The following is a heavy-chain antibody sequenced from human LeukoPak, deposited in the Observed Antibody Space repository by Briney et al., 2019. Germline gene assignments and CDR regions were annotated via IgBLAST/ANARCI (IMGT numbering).Heavy chain of an antibody. CDR3: AKSLQPSDSSGWGY. J-gene: IGHJ4*02. CDR2: IYSGGST. V-gene: IGHV3-66*01. D-gene: IGHD6-19*01. CDR1: GFTVSSNY. Sequence: PGGSLRLSCAASGFTVSSNYMSWVRQAPGKGLEWVSVIYSGGSTYYADSVKGRFTISRDNSKNTLYLQMNSLRAEDTAVYYCAKSLQPSDSSGWGYWGQGTLVTVSS.